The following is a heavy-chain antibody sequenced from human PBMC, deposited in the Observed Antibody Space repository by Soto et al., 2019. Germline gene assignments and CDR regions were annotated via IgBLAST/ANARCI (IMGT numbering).Heavy chain of an antibody. CDR3: ARPGTSIAFDI. Sequence: GGSLRLSCAASGFIFRSYWMGWVRQAPGKGLEWVANIKEDGSEKYYVDSVKGRFTISKDNAKNSLYLQMNSLRAEDTAVYYCARPGTSIAFDIWGQGTMVTVSS. J-gene: IGHJ3*02. D-gene: IGHD6-6*01. CDR1: GFIFRSYW. CDR2: IKEDGSEK. V-gene: IGHV3-7*01.